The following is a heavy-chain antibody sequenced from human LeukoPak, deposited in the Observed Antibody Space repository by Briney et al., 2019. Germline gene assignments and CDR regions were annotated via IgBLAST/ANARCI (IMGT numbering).Heavy chain of an antibody. CDR2: INAGNGNT. J-gene: IGHJ4*02. D-gene: IGHD3-10*01. V-gene: IGHV1-3*01. CDR1: GYTFTSYA. Sequence: ASVKVSCKASGYTFTSYAMHWVRQAPGQRLEWMGWINAGNGNTKYSQKFQGRVTITRDTSASTAYMELSSLRSEDTAVYYCARGPHGFGELSPLDYRGQGTLVTVSS. CDR3: ARGPHGFGELSPLDY.